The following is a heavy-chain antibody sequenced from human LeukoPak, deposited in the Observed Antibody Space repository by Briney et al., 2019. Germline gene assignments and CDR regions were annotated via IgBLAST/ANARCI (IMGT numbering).Heavy chain of an antibody. Sequence: PVASVQVSCKAAGGTFSSYAISWVRQAPGQGLEWMGRIIPILGIANYAQQFQGRVTITADKSTSTAYMELSSLRSDDTAVYYCARDEGTGTTDYWGQGTLVTDSS. CDR3: ARDEGTGTTDY. CDR1: GGTFSSYA. CDR2: IIPILGIA. D-gene: IGHD1-1*01. V-gene: IGHV1-69*04. J-gene: IGHJ4*02.